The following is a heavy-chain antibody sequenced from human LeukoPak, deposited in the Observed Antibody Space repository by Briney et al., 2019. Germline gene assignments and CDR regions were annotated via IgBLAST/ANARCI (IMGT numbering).Heavy chain of an antibody. CDR3: ARVAWEDSYYYAMDV. CDR2: IYYTGSA. J-gene: IGHJ6*02. V-gene: IGHV4-30-4*01. CDR1: GDSISSGDYY. Sequence: SETLSLTCTVSGDSISSGDYYWSWIRQPPGKGLEWIGYIYYTGSAYYNPSLKSRVTISLDTSKNHFSLRLSSVTAADTAVYDCARVAWEDSYYYAMDVWGQGTTVPVSS. D-gene: IGHD1-26*01.